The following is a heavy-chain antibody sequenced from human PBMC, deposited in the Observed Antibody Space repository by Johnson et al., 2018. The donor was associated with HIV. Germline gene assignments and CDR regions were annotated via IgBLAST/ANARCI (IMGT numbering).Heavy chain of an antibody. V-gene: IGHV3-30-3*01. CDR3: ARDLGPSDDAFDI. CDR2: ISYDGSNK. J-gene: IGHJ3*02. CDR1: GFTFSSYD. Sequence: VQLVESGGGVVQPGRSLRLSCAASGFTFSSYDMHWVRQAPGKGLEWVAFISYDGSNKYYADSVKGRFTISRDNSKNTLYLQMNSLRAEDTAVYYCARDLGPSDDAFDIWGQGTMVTVSS.